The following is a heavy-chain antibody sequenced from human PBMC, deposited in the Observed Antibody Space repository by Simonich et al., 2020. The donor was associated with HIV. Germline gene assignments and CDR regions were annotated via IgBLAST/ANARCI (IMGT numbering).Heavy chain of an antibody. Sequence: QVQLVQSGAEVKKPGASVKVSCQASGYTFTGYYMHWVRQAQGQGLEWRGRVNPKSGGTNDAQKFQGRVTMTRDTAISTAYMELSSLRSEDTAVYYCARDRDTSGWSAWFDPWGQGTLVTVSS. J-gene: IGHJ5*02. D-gene: IGHD6-19*01. CDR2: VNPKSGGT. CDR1: GYTFTGYY. V-gene: IGHV1-2*02. CDR3: ARDRDTSGWSAWFDP.